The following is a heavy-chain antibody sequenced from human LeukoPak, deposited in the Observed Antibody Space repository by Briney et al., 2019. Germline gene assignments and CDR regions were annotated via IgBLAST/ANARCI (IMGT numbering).Heavy chain of an antibody. CDR3: ASGYYSGWYIPYY. V-gene: IGHV3-7*01. CDR1: GFTFSTSW. Sequence: PGGSLRLSCAASGFTFSTSWMIWVRQAPGKGLEWVANIKEDGSEKYYVDSVKGRFTISRDNAKNSLYLQMNGLRAEDTAVYYCASGYYSGWYIPYYWGQGTLVTVSS. CDR2: IKEDGSEK. D-gene: IGHD6-19*01. J-gene: IGHJ4*02.